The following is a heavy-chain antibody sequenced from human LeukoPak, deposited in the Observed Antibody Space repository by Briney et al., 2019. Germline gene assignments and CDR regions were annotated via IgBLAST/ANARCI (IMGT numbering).Heavy chain of an antibody. D-gene: IGHD5-24*01. V-gene: IGHV1-69*04. Sequence: SVKVSCKASGGTFSSYAISWVRQAPGQGLEWMGRIIPILGIANYAQKFQGRVTITADKSTSTAYMELSSLRSEDTAVYYCARDKGDGYNYGWDYWGQGTLVTVSS. CDR1: GGTFSSYA. CDR3: ARDKGDGYNYGWDY. J-gene: IGHJ4*02. CDR2: IIPILGIA.